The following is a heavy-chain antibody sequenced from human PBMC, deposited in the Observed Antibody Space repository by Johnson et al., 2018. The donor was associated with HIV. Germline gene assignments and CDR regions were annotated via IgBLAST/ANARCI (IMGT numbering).Heavy chain of an antibody. CDR1: GFTVSSNY. CDR2: ISSNGGST. CDR3: AKSIVVVIAGNNDDGFDI. J-gene: IGHJ3*02. V-gene: IGHV3-64*04. Sequence: QVQLVESGGGLVQSGGSLRLSCGASGFTVSSNYMNWVRQAPGKGLEYVSAISSNGGSTYYADYVKGRFTISRDNSKNTLYLQMNSLRAEDTSVYYCAKSIVVVIAGNNDDGFDIWGQGTMVTVSS. D-gene: IGHD2-21*01.